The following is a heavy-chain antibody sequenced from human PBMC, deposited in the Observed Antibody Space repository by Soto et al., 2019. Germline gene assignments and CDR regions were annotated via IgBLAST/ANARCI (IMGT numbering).Heavy chain of an antibody. CDR1: GFTFSSYE. J-gene: IGHJ4*02. CDR2: ISSSGSTI. Sequence: LRLSCAASGFTFSSYEMNWVRQAPGKGLEWVSYISSSGSTIYYADSVKGRFTISRDNAKNSLYLQMNSLRGEDTAVYYCARDPRYSGYDPLYFDYWGQGNPVTVSS. V-gene: IGHV3-48*03. CDR3: ARDPRYSGYDPLYFDY. D-gene: IGHD5-12*01.